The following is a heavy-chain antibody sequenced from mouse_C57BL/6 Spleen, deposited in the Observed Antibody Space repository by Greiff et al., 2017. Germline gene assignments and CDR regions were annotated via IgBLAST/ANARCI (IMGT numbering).Heavy chain of an antibody. D-gene: IGHD2-3*01. CDR1: GYTFTSYW. CDR2: IYPGSGST. J-gene: IGHJ4*01. Sequence: QVQLQQPGAELVKPGASVKMSCKASGYTFTSYWITWVKQRPGQGLEWIGDIYPGSGSTNYNEKFKSKATLTVDTSSSTAYMQLSSLTSEDSAVYDCARGGNDGYSLFCYAMDYWGQGTSVTVSS. CDR3: ARGGNDGYSLFCYAMDY. V-gene: IGHV1-55*01.